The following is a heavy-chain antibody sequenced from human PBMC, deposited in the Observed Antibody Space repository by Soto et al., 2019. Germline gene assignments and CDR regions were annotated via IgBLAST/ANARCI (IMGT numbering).Heavy chain of an antibody. CDR3: AKSVGGYYYYYMDV. D-gene: IGHD1-26*01. CDR1: GFTFDDYA. V-gene: IGHV3-9*01. Sequence: EVQLVESGGGLVQPGRSLRLSCAASGFTFDDYAMHWVRQAPGKGLEWVSGISWNSGSIGHADSVKGRFTISRDNAKKSLYLLMNSLRAEDTALYYCAKSVGGYYYYYMDVWGKGTTVTVSS. J-gene: IGHJ6*03. CDR2: ISWNSGSI.